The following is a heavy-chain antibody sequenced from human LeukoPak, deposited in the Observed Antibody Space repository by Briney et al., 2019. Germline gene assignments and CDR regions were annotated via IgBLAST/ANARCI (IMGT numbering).Heavy chain of an antibody. Sequence: GGSLRLSCAASGFTFSNALMSWVRQAPGKGLEWVGRIKSKTDGGTTDYAAPVKGRFTISRDDSKNTLYLQMNSLKTEDTAVYYCTTGPTVVTPLNDYWGQGTLVTVSS. V-gene: IGHV3-15*01. J-gene: IGHJ4*02. CDR1: GFTFSNAL. D-gene: IGHD4-23*01. CDR3: TTGPTVVTPLNDY. CDR2: IKSKTDGGTT.